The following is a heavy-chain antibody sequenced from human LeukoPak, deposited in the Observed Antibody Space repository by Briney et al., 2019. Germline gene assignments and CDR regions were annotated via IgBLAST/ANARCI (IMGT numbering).Heavy chain of an antibody. CDR2: IYKAGAT. J-gene: IGHJ4*02. Sequence: GGSLRLSCAASEVPVTTNNATWVRLAPEEGLEWVSIIYKAGATFYPDSVKGRFSISRDNSKNIVYLQMNSLRAEDTAVYYCARGRRCGLNDDWGGCFDSWGQGTLVTVSS. CDR1: EVPVTTNN. V-gene: IGHV3-53*01. D-gene: IGHD3-16*01. CDR3: ARGRRCGLNDDWGGCFDS.